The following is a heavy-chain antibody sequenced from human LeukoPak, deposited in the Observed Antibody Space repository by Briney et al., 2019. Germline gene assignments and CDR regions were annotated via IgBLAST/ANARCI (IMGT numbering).Heavy chain of an antibody. V-gene: IGHV3-74*01. D-gene: IGHD2-15*01. J-gene: IGHJ4*02. CDR1: GFRFSDYW. CDR3: ARFSSAGEDY. Sequence: GGSLRLSCAASGFRFSDYWMFWVRQAPGKGPVWVSHISTDGTSTTYADSVKGRFTISRDNAKNTMYLHMNSPRVEDTAVYYCARFSSAGEDYWGQGTLVTVSS. CDR2: ISTDGTST.